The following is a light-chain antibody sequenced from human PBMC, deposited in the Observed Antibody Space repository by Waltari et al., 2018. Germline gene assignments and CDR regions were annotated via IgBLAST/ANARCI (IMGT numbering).Light chain of an antibody. CDR2: GAS. Sequence: EIALTQSPGTLSLSPGDRVTLSCRASQSLSSSQLAWYQQKPGQAPRLLIYGASSRTTGIPGRFRGSGSGTDFTLTISRLEPEDFAVYYCQQYGSSPTTFGGGTKVEIK. J-gene: IGKJ4*01. V-gene: IGKV3-20*01. CDR1: QSLSSSQ. CDR3: QQYGSSPTT.